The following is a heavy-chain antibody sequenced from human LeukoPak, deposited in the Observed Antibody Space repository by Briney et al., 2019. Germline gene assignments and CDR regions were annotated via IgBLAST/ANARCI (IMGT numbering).Heavy chain of an antibody. CDR3: AKAYYYDSSGPNFDY. CDR1: GFTFRSYD. Sequence: GGSLRLSCAASGFTFRSYDMHWVRQATGKGLEWVSGISWNSGSIGYADSVKGRFTVSRDNAKNSLYLQMNSLRAEDTALYYCAKAYYYDSSGPNFDYWGQGTLVTVSS. J-gene: IGHJ4*02. CDR2: ISWNSGSI. D-gene: IGHD3-22*01. V-gene: IGHV3-9*01.